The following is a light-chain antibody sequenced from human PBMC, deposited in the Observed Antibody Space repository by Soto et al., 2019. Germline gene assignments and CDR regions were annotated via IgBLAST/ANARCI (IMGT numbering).Light chain of an antibody. CDR1: QTINTW. CDR3: QKYNSYPLT. Sequence: DIQMTQSPSTLSASVGDRVTITCRASQTINTWLAWYQQKPGKVPKLLIYKPSSLETGVPSRFIGGGSGTEFNLTISSLQPDDFATYYCQKYNSYPLTFGQGTKVDIK. V-gene: IGKV1-5*03. CDR2: KPS. J-gene: IGKJ1*01.